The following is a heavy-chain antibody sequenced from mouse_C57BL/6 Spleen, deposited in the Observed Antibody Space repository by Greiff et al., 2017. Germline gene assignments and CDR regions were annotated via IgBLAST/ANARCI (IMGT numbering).Heavy chain of an antibody. D-gene: IGHD1-1*01. J-gene: IGHJ2*01. CDR1: GYTFTDYN. CDR3: ARRITTVGHYFDY. CDR2: INPNNGGT. V-gene: IGHV1-18*01. Sequence: VQLQQSGPELVKPGASVKIPCKASGYTFTDYNMDWVKQSHGKSLEWIGDINPNNGGTIYNQKFKGKATLTVDKSSSTAYMELRSLTSEDTAVYYCARRITTVGHYFDYWGQGTTLTVSS.